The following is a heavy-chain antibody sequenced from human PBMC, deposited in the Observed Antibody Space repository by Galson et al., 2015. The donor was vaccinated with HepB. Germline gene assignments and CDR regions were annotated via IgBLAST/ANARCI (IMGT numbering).Heavy chain of an antibody. J-gene: IGHJ1*01. CDR1: FTGFF. CDR2: INSNSGGT. V-gene: IGHV1-2*02. Sequence: SVKVSCKASFTGFFIHWVRQAPGQGPEWMGWINSNSGGTKIAQKFQGRVTMTRDTSSNTVNMELTRLRSDDTAVYYCASARFWGDSFSEAEYFHHWGQGTLVIVSS. CDR3: ASARFWGDSFSEAEYFHH. D-gene: IGHD3-3*01.